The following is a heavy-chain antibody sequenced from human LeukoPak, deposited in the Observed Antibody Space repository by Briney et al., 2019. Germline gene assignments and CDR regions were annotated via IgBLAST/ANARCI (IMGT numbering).Heavy chain of an antibody. V-gene: IGHV4-59*01. CDR1: GGSISSYY. Sequence: KPSETLSLTCTVSGGSISSYYWSWIRKPPGKGLEWIGYISYSGSTNYNPSLKSRVTISVDTSKHQFSLKLSAVTAADTAVYYCARGPHKFDYWGQGSLVTVSS. CDR2: ISYSGST. J-gene: IGHJ4*02. CDR3: ARGPHKFDY.